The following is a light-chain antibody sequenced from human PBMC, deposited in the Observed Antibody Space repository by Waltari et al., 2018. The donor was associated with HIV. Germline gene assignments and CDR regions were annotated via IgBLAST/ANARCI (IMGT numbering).Light chain of an antibody. J-gene: IGLJ3*02. CDR3: CSYAGSYTWV. CDR1: SSDVGGYTY. V-gene: IGLV2-11*01. Sequence: QSALTQPRSVSGSPGQSVTISCTGTSSDVGGYTYVSWSQQHPGKAPKLMIYDFSKRTAWVPDRFSGSKSGNTASLTSSGLQAEDEADYDCCSYAGSYTWVVGGGTKLTVL. CDR2: DFS.